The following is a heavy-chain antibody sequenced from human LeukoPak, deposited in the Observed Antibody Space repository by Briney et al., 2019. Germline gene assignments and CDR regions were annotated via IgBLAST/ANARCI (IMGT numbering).Heavy chain of an antibody. D-gene: IGHD3-10*01. CDR3: AREDWGRFGELSWFDP. V-gene: IGHV4-34*01. Sequence: PSETLSLTCAVYGGSFSGYYWSWIRQPPGKGLEWIGEINHSGSTNYNPSLKSRVTISVDTSKNQFSLKLSSVTAADTAVYYCAREDWGRFGELSWFDPWGQGTLVTVSS. CDR2: INHSGST. J-gene: IGHJ5*02. CDR1: GGSFSGYY.